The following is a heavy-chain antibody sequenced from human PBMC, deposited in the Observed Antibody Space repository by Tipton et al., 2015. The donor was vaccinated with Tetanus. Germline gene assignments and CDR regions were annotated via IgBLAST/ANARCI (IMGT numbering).Heavy chain of an antibody. V-gene: IGHV4-34*01. CDR2: INHTGST. Sequence: TLSLTCDVYDGSFSAYYWTWIRQPPGKGLEWIGEINHTGSTNYNPSLRRRVTISIDRSKNQFSLKMTSVTAADTAVYYCATQTDNWFDPWGQGTLVTVSS. J-gene: IGHJ5*02. CDR3: ATQTDNWFDP. CDR1: DGSFSAYY.